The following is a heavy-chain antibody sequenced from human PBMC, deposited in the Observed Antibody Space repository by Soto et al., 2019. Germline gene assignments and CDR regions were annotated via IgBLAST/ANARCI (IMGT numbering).Heavy chain of an antibody. CDR3: TRSIITTAGTDAFDL. Sequence: QVQLVQSGAEVKKPGASVRVSCKASGYTFTSYYIHWVRQAPGHGPEWMGMISPSSGGTDYAQKFQGRVTMTSDTSTSTVYIDLSSLRSEETAVYYCTRSIITTAGTDAFDLWGHGTLVTVSS. CDR1: GYTFTSYY. CDR2: ISPSSGGT. D-gene: IGHD6-13*01. V-gene: IGHV1-46*03. J-gene: IGHJ3*01.